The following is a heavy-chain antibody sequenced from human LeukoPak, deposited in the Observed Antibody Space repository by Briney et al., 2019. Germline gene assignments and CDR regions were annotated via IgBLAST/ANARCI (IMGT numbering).Heavy chain of an antibody. V-gene: IGHV1-69*05. Sequence: SVKVSCKASGGTFSSYAISWVRQAPGQGLEWMGGIIPTFGTANYAQKFQGRVTITTDESTSTAYMELSSLRSEDTAVYYCARAKKYYYDSSGPTLDYWGQGTLVTVSS. CDR2: IIPTFGTA. CDR1: GGTFSSYA. J-gene: IGHJ4*02. D-gene: IGHD3-22*01. CDR3: ARAKKYYYDSSGPTLDY.